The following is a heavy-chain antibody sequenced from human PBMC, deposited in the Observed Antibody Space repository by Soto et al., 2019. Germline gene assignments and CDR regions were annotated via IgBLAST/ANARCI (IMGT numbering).Heavy chain of an antibody. V-gene: IGHV2-5*02. J-gene: IGHJ6*02. Sequence: QITLKESGPTLVKPTQTLTLTCTFSGFSVSTSGVGVAWIRQPPGTALEWLALIYWAADKRSSPFLQSRVTITKNTSKSQVVLTMTNMDPVDTATYYCAHKGGRGAGMDVWCQGTTVTVSS. CDR1: GFSVSTSGVG. D-gene: IGHD2-15*01. CDR2: IYWAADK. CDR3: AHKGGRGAGMDV.